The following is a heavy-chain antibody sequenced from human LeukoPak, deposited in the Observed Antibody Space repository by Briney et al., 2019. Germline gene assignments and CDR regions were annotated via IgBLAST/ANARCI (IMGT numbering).Heavy chain of an antibody. CDR1: GGTFSSYA. CDR2: IIPIFGTA. V-gene: IGHV1-69*01. J-gene: IGHJ5*02. CDR3: ARAPDYGDYVGWFDP. D-gene: IGHD4-17*01. Sequence: SVKVSCKASGGTFSSYAISWVRQAPGQGLEWMGGIIPIFGTANCAQKFQGRVTITADESTSTAYMELSSLRSEDTAVYYCARAPDYGDYVGWFDPWGQGTLVTVSS.